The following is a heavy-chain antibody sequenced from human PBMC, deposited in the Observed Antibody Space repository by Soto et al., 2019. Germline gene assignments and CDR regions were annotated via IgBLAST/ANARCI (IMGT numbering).Heavy chain of an antibody. Sequence: SETLSLTCTLSGCSIIQYYWNWIRQSPGKGLEWIVSVSSTGSTVYNPSLTSRVTVSLDTSKNQFSLTLSSVTAADTAVYYCARVVGSSGDYFDYWGQGTLVTVSS. V-gene: IGHV4-4*08. CDR1: GCSIIQYY. CDR3: ARVVGSSGDYFDY. D-gene: IGHD3-10*01. CDR2: VSSTGST. J-gene: IGHJ4*02.